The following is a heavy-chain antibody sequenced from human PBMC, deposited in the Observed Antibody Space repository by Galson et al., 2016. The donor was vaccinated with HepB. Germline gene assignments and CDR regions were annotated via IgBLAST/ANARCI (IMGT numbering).Heavy chain of an antibody. CDR2: VYRGRA. V-gene: IGHV4-59*04. J-gene: IGHJ4*02. Sequence: TLSLTCSVSGGSISTYYWNWVRQPPGKGLESIGTVYRGRAYYNPSLEGRVTISVDTYTDLFSLKLTSLTDADTAVYYCARAGVGTKASFDYWGQGTLVAVSS. CDR1: GGSISTYY. D-gene: IGHD1-26*01. CDR3: ARAGVGTKASFDY.